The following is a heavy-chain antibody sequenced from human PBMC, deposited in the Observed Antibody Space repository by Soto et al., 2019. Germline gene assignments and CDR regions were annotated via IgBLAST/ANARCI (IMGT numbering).Heavy chain of an antibody. CDR3: ARDGDNSGYLAS. V-gene: IGHV4-59*01. J-gene: IGHJ5*02. CDR1: GDSFSGYY. Sequence: QVQLQESGPGLVKPSETLSLTCTVSGDSFSGYYWSWLRQPPGKGLEWIGYIYYSESTNYNPSFKTRVTMSVDTSKNQCSLKVSSVTAADTAVYYCARDGDNSGYLASWGQGTLVTVSS. CDR2: IYYSEST. D-gene: IGHD3-22*01.